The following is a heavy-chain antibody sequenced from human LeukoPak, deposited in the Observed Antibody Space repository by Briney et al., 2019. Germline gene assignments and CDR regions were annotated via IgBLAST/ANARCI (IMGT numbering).Heavy chain of an antibody. V-gene: IGHV4-34*01. CDR1: GGSFSGYY. CDR2: INHSGST. J-gene: IGHJ4*02. CDR3: ARVRPDYYGSGSYQQGGVYFDY. Sequence: SETLSLTCAVYGGSFSGYYWSWIRQPPGKGLEWIGEINHSGSTNYNPSLKSRVTISVDTSKNQFSLKLSSVTAADTAVYYCARVRPDYYGSGSYQQGGVYFDYWGQGTLVTVSS. D-gene: IGHD3-10*01.